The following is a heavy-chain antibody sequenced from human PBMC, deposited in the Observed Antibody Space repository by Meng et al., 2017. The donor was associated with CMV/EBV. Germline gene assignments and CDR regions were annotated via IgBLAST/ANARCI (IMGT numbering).Heavy chain of an antibody. CDR2: IYSGGST. J-gene: IGHJ3*02. CDR3: AREAITMVRGVMNDAFDI. CDR1: GFTVSSYY. Sequence: GESLKISCAASGFTVSSYYMSWVRQAPGKGLEWVSVIYSGGSTYYADSVKGRFTISRDNSKNTLYLQMNSLRAEDTAVYYCAREAITMVRGVMNDAFDIWGQGTMVTVSS. D-gene: IGHD3-10*01. V-gene: IGHV3-53*01.